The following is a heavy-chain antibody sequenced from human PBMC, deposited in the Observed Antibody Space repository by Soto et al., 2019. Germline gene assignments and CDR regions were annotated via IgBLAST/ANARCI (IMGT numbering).Heavy chain of an antibody. V-gene: IGHV4-34*01. CDR3: ARWTAAAGMDAFDI. D-gene: IGHD6-13*01. CDR2: INHSGST. Sequence: QSQTLSLTCAVYGGSFSGYYWSWIRQPPGKGLEWIGEINHSGSTNYNPSLKSRVTISVDTSKNQFSLKLSSVTAADTAVYYCARWTAAAGMDAFDIWGLGTMVTVSS. CDR1: GGSFSGYY. J-gene: IGHJ3*02.